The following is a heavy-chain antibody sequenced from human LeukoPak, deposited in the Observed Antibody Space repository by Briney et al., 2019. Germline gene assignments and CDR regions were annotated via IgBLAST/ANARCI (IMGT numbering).Heavy chain of an antibody. CDR2: IWSDGTEK. D-gene: IGHD3/OR15-3a*01. Sequence: GGSLRLSCATSGLTFNHYGMHWVRQAPGKGLEWVAVIWSDGTEKYYGDSVKGRFTISRDNSKKTVYLQMNSLRVEDTAVYYCAKDAQRGFDFSNSLESWGQGTLVTVSS. CDR1: GLTFNHYG. J-gene: IGHJ4*02. CDR3: AKDAQRGFDFSNSLES. V-gene: IGHV3-33*06.